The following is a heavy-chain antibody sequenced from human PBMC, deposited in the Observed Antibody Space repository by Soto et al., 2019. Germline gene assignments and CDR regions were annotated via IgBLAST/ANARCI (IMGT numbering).Heavy chain of an antibody. CDR2: FDPEDGET. J-gene: IGHJ5*02. CDR1: GYTLTELS. V-gene: IGHV1-24*01. Sequence: ASVKVSCKVSGYTLTELSMHWVRQAPGKGLEWMGGFDPEDGETIYAQKFQGRVTMTEDTSTDTAYMELSSLRSEDTAVYYCATRIDFWSGMTQNWFDPWGQGTLVTVS. CDR3: ATRIDFWSGMTQNWFDP. D-gene: IGHD3-3*01.